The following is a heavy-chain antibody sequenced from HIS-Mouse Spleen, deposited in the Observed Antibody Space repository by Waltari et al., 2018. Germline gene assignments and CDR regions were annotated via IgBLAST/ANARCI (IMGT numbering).Heavy chain of an antibody. CDR1: GGSIRSSSHY. Sequence: QLQLQESGPGLVKPWETLSHTCPVPGGSIRSSSHYWGRLRQPPGKGLEWIGSIYYSGSTYYNPSLKSRVTISVDTSKNQFSLKLSSVTAADTAVYYCARHGGGDDAFDIWGQGTMVTVSS. CDR3: ARHGGGDDAFDI. CDR2: IYYSGST. D-gene: IGHD3-16*01. V-gene: IGHV4-39*01. J-gene: IGHJ3*02.